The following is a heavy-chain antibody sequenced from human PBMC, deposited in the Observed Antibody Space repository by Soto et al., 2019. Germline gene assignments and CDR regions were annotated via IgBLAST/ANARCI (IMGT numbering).Heavy chain of an antibody. CDR2: INPNSGGT. J-gene: IGHJ6*02. V-gene: IGHV1-2*02. CDR1: GYTFTGYY. Sequence: ASVKVSCKASGYTFTGYYMHWVRQAPGQGLEWMGWINPNSGGTNYAQKFQGRVTMTRDTSISTAYMELSRLRSDDTAVYYCARSVRSIVVVPAARMEVDYYYGMDVWGQGTTVTVSS. CDR3: ARSVRSIVVVPAARMEVDYYYGMDV. D-gene: IGHD2-2*01.